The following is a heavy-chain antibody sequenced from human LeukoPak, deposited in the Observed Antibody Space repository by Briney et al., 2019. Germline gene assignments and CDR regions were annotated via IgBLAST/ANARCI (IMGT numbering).Heavy chain of an antibody. J-gene: IGHJ5*02. CDR2: IYTSGST. CDR3: ARGGRYYYGSGSYSVNWCDP. CDR1: GGSISSYS. D-gene: IGHD3-10*01. V-gene: IGHV4-4*07. Sequence: SETLSLTCTVSGGSISSYSWSWIRQPAGKGLEWIGRIYTSGSTNYNPSLKSRVTMSVDTSKNQFSLKLSFVTAEDTAVYYCARGGRYYYGSGSYSVNWCDPWGQGTLVTVSS.